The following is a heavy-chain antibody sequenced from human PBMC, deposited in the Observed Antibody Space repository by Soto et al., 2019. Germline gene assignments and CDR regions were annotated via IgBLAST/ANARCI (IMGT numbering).Heavy chain of an antibody. CDR2: ISWNSGSI. Sequence: EVQLVESGGGLVQPGRSLRLSCAASGFTFDDYAMHWVRQAPGKGLEWVSGISWNSGSIGYADSVKGRFTISRDNAKNSLYLQMNSLRAEDTAVYYCARDLIAVAGEDYWGQGTLVTVSS. V-gene: IGHV3-9*01. J-gene: IGHJ4*02. D-gene: IGHD6-19*01. CDR1: GFTFDDYA. CDR3: ARDLIAVAGEDY.